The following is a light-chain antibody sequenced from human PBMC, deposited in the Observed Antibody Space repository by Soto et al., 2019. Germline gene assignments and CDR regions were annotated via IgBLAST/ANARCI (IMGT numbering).Light chain of an antibody. CDR3: QHYNSYSEA. J-gene: IGKJ1*01. CDR1: QTISSW. CDR2: KAS. V-gene: IGKV1-5*03. Sequence: DIPMTQSPSTLSGSVGDRVTITCWASQTISSWLAWYQQKPGKAPKLLIYKASTLKSGVPSRFSGSGSGTEFTLTISSLQPDDFATYYCQHYNSYSEAFGQGTKGELK.